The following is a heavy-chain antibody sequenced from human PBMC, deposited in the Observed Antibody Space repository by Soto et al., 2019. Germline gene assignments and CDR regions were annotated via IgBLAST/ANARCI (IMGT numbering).Heavy chain of an antibody. V-gene: IGHV1-69*05. CDR1: GGTFSSYA. D-gene: IGHD4-17*01. J-gene: IGHJ6*02. CDR3: AAEGTVTTGMDV. Sequence: SVKVSCKASGGTFSSYAISWVRQAPGQGLEWMGGIIPIFGTANYAQKFQERVTITRDMSTSTAYMELSSLRSEDTAVYYCAAEGTVTTGMDVWGQGTTVTVSS. CDR2: IIPIFGTA.